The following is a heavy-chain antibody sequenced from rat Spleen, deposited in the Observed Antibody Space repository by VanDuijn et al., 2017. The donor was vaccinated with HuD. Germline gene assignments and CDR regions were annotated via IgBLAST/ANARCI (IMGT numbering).Heavy chain of an antibody. CDR2: MKYDGDT. CDR3: TRDDYRGWFAY. V-gene: IGHV2S30*01. CDR1: GFSLMDYS. Sequence: QVQLMESGPGLVQPSQTLSLTCTVSGFSLMDYSVHWVRQPPGKGLEWMGRMKYDGDTNYNLVLKSRLSISRDTAKNQLFLKMNSLQTEDTAMYYCTRDDYRGWFAYWGQGTLVTVSS. J-gene: IGHJ3*01. D-gene: IGHD1-11*01.